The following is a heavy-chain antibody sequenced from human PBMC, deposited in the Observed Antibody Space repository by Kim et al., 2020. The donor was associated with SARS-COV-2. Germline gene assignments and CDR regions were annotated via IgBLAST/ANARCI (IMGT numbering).Heavy chain of an antibody. J-gene: IGHJ4*02. V-gene: IGHV3-23*01. Sequence: ADSVKGRFTISRDNSKNTLYLQMNSLRAEDTAVYYCAKETQLWSQYYFDYWGQGTLVTVSS. CDR3: AKETQLWSQYYFDY. D-gene: IGHD5-18*01.